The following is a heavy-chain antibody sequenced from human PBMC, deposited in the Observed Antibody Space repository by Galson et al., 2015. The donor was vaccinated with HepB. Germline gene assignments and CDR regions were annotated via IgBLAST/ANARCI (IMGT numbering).Heavy chain of an antibody. V-gene: IGHV7-4-1*02. CDR3: TRSGAGGNAFDF. D-gene: IGHD3-10*01. J-gene: IGHJ3*01. CDR2: INTVTGNP. CDR1: GYIFMSYA. Sequence: SVKVSCKASGYIFMSYALNWVRQAPGQGLEWMAWINTVTGNPTYAQDFTGRLVFSLDSSVSTAYLQINTLQAEDTAVYFCTRSGAGGNAFDFWGQGTMVTVSS.